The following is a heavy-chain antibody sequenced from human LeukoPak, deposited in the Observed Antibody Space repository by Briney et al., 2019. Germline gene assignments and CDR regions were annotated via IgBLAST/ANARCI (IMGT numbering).Heavy chain of an antibody. J-gene: IGHJ4*02. V-gene: IGHV3-30-3*01. Sequence: PGGSLRLSCAASGFTFSSYAMHWVRQAPGKGLEWVALISYDGSNKYYADSVKGRFTISRDNSKNTLYLQMNSLRAEDTAVYYCAKDREIVPLDYWGQGTLVTVSS. CDR2: ISYDGSNK. CDR3: AKDREIVPLDY. CDR1: GFTFSSYA. D-gene: IGHD3-22*01.